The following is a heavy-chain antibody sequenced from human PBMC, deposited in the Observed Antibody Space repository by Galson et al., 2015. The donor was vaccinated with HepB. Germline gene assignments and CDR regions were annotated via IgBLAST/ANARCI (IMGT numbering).Heavy chain of an antibody. CDR1: GFTFSDYG. CDR3: ARDSGMYGDYEYFRH. V-gene: IGHV3-30*03. D-gene: IGHD4-17*01. Sequence: SLRLSCAASGFTFSDYGFHWVRQAPGKGLEWVAVISYDGNNIFYADSVKGRFTVSRDNSKKTLYLQLNSLRAEDTAVYYCARDSGMYGDYEYFRHWGQGTPVTVSS. CDR2: ISYDGNNI. J-gene: IGHJ1*01.